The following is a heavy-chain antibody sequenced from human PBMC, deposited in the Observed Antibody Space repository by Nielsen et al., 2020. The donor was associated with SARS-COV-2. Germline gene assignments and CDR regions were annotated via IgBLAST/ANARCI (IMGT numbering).Heavy chain of an antibody. Sequence: ASVKVSCKASGYTFTSYGISWVRQAPGQGLEWMGIINPSGGSTSYAQKFQGRVTMTRDTSTSTVYMELSSLRSEDTAVYYCARDGPGITMVRGVIGFYGMDVWGQGTTVTVSS. CDR3: ARDGPGITMVRGVIGFYGMDV. J-gene: IGHJ6*02. CDR2: INPSGGST. V-gene: IGHV1-46*01. D-gene: IGHD3-10*01. CDR1: GYTFTSYG.